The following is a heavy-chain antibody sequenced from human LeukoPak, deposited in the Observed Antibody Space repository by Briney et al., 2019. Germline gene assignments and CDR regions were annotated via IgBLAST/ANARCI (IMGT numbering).Heavy chain of an antibody. Sequence: SQTLSLTCTVSGGSTSSGGYYLSWISHHPRKCLEWIGYIYYSGSTYYYPSLERRVTISVDTSKNQFFLKLGSVTAADTAVYYCWIGHGYGGYLVFDYWGQGTLVTVSS. CDR1: GGSTSSGGYY. J-gene: IGHJ4*02. D-gene: IGHD4-17*01. CDR3: WIGHGYGGYLVFDY. V-gene: IGHV4-31*03. CDR2: IYYSGST.